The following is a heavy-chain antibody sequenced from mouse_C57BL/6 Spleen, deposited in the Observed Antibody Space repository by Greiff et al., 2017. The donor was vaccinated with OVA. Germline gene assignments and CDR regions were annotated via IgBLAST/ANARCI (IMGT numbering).Heavy chain of an antibody. CDR2: IDPSDSYT. D-gene: IGHD3-3*01. CDR1: GYTFTSYW. CDR3: ASGGTPSYFDY. J-gene: IGHJ2*01. Sequence: VQLQQSGAELVKPGASVKLSCKASGYTFTSYWMQWVKQRPGQGLEWIGEIDPSDSYTNYNQKFKGKATLTVDTSSSTAYMQRSSLTSEDSAVYYCASGGTPSYFDYWGQGTTLTVSS. V-gene: IGHV1-50*01.